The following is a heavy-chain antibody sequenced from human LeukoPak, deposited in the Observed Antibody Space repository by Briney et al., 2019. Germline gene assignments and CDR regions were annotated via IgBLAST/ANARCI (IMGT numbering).Heavy chain of an antibody. CDR1: GGSFSSYA. V-gene: IGHV1-69*04. J-gene: IGHJ6*02. CDR3: ARYSITGTLGYYYYGMDV. CDR2: IIPIFGIA. D-gene: IGHD1/OR15-1a*01. Sequence: SVKVSCKASGGSFSSYAISWVRQAPGQGLEWMGRIIPIFGIANYAQKFQGRLTITADKSASTAYMELSSLRSEDTAVYYCARYSITGTLGYYYYGMDVWGQGTTVTVSS.